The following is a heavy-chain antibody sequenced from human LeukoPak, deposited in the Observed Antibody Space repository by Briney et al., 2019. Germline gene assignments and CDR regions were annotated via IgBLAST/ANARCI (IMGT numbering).Heavy chain of an antibody. CDR3: ARGNGLPDPYYYYGMDV. J-gene: IGHJ6*04. CDR1: GGSISSGSYY. CDR2: IYTSGST. V-gene: IGHV4-61*02. Sequence: PSQTLSLTCTVSGGSISSGSYYWSWIRQPAGKGLEWIGRIYTSGSTNYNPSLKSRVTISVDTSKNQFSLKLSSVTAADTAVYYCARGNGLPDPYYYYGMDVWGKGTTVTVSS. D-gene: IGHD2-15*01.